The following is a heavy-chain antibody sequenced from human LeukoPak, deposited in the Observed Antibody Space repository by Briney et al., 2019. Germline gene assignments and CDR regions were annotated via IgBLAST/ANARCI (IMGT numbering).Heavy chain of an antibody. Sequence: GRSLRLSCAASGFTFSSYGMHWVRQAPGKGLEWVSSISSSSNYIYYADSVKGRFTISRDNAKNSLYLQMNSLRAEDTAVFYCARGPEGGYSGYDSGLHYWGQGTLVTVSS. CDR1: GFTFSSYG. J-gene: IGHJ4*01. CDR2: ISSSSNYI. V-gene: IGHV3-21*01. CDR3: ARGPEGGYSGYDSGLHY. D-gene: IGHD5-12*01.